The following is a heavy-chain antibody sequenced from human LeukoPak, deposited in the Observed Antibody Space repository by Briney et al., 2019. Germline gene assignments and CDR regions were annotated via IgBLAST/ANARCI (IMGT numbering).Heavy chain of an antibody. D-gene: IGHD3-3*01. Sequence: ASVKVSCKASGYTFTTYYMHWVRQAPGQGLEWMGRINPNSGDTNFAQKFQGRVTMTRDTSINTVYMRLSRLRSDDTAVYYCARGGNYDFWSGYSSDYYYYYMDIWGQGTMVTVSS. CDR1: GYTFTTYY. J-gene: IGHJ6*03. CDR2: INPNSGDT. V-gene: IGHV1-2*06. CDR3: ARGGNYDFWSGYSSDYYYYYMDI.